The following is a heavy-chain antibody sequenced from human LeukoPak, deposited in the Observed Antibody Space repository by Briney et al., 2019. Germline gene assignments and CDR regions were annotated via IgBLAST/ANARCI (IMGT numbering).Heavy chain of an antibody. J-gene: IGHJ3*02. CDR2: ISYDGSNK. V-gene: IGHV3-30*03. CDR1: GFTFSSYS. Sequence: GGSLRLSCAASGFTFSSYSMNWVRQAPGKGLEWVAVISYDGSNKYYADSVKGRFTISRDNSKNTLYLQMNSLRAEDTAVYYCARVKAGSIWGSYRNDAFDIWGQGTMVTVSS. CDR3: ARVKAGSIWGSYRNDAFDI. D-gene: IGHD3-16*02.